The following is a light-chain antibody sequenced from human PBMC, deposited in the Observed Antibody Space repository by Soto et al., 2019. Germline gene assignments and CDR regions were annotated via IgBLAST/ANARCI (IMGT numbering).Light chain of an antibody. CDR1: QSISSY. CDR2: AAS. V-gene: IGKV1-39*01. J-gene: IGKJ2*01. CDR3: QQGYSTPYP. Sequence: DIQMTQSPSSLSASVGDRVTITCRASQSISSYLNWYQQKPGKAPKLLIYAASSLQSGVPSRFSGSGSGTDFTLTSSSLQPEDFSTYYCQQGYSTPYPFGQANKLEIK.